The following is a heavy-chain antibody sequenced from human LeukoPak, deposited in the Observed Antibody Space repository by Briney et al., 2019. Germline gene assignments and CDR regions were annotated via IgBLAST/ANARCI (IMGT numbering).Heavy chain of an antibody. CDR2: IYTSGST. D-gene: IGHD3-10*01. Sequence: NSSETLSLTCTVSGGSISSYYWSWIRQPAGKGLEWIGRIYTSGSTNYNPSLKSRVTMSVDTSKNQFSLKLSPVTAADTAVYYCASSPFQLWPADYWGQGTLVTVSS. CDR1: GGSISSYY. V-gene: IGHV4-4*07. J-gene: IGHJ4*02. CDR3: ASSPFQLWPADY.